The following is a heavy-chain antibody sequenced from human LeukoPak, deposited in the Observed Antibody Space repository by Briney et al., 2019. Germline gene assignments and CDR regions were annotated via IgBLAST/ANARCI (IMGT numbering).Heavy chain of an antibody. Sequence: PSETLSLTCAVYGGSFSGYYWSWIRQPPGKGLEWIGEMNHSGSTNYNPSLKSRVTISVDTSKNQFSLKLSSVTAADTAVYYCARDGIVVVPAAQGYYFDYWGQGTLVTVSS. D-gene: IGHD2-2*01. V-gene: IGHV4-34*01. CDR1: GGSFSGYY. J-gene: IGHJ4*02. CDR3: ARDGIVVVPAAQGYYFDY. CDR2: MNHSGST.